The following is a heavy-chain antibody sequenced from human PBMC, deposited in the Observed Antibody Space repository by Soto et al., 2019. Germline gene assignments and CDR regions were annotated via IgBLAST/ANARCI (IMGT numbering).Heavy chain of an antibody. D-gene: IGHD1-1*01. J-gene: IGHJ5*02. V-gene: IGHV3-30-3*01. CDR1: GFTFSSYA. CDR3: ARAPPRNSWNCLNRTPLKFDP. CDR2: ISYDGSNK. Sequence: QVQLVESGGGVVQPGRSLRLSCAASGFTFSSYAMHWVRQAPGKGLEWVAVISYDGSNKYYADSVKGRFTISRDNSKNALYLKMSSLRAEDTAVYYCARAPPRNSWNCLNRTPLKFDPWGQGTLVTVSS.